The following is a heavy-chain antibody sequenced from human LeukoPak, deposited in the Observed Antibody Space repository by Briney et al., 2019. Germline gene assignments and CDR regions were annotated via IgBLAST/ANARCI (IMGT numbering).Heavy chain of an antibody. CDR3: VRDGSSWGNFDY. Sequence: GGSLRLSCAASGFTFSSYGMHWVRQAPGKGLEWVAFIRYDGSNRNYADSVKGRFTISRDNAKNSLYLQMNSLRTEDTAVYYCVRDGSSWGNFDYWGQGTLVSVSS. D-gene: IGHD7-27*01. CDR1: GFTFSSYG. CDR2: IRYDGSNR. J-gene: IGHJ4*02. V-gene: IGHV3-30*02.